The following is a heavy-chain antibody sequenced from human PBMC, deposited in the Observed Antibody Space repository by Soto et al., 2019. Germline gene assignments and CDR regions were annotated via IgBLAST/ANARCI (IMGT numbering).Heavy chain of an antibody. V-gene: IGHV4-38-2*02. Sequence: SETLSLTCAVSGYSISTNYYWGWLRQPPGKGLEWIGSIYHSGSTYYNPSLKSRVTISVDTSKNQFSLRLTSVTAADTAVYYCARDLYASIYDAFKIWGQGTMVTV. CDR2: IYHSGST. CDR3: ARDLYASIYDAFKI. J-gene: IGHJ3*02. D-gene: IGHD4-17*01. CDR1: GYSISTNYY.